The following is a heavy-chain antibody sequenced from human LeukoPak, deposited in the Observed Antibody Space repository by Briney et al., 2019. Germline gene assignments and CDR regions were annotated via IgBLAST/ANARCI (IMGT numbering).Heavy chain of an antibody. CDR2: INHSGST. CDR1: GGSFSGYY. CDR3: AREHGDYRYDYYYMDV. D-gene: IGHD4-17*01. J-gene: IGHJ6*03. Sequence: SETLSLTCAVYGGSFSGYYWSWMRQPPGKGLEWIGEINHSGSTNYNPSLKSRVTISVDTSKNQFSLKLSSVTAADTAVYYCAREHGDYRYDYYYMDVCGKGTTVIVSS. V-gene: IGHV4-34*01.